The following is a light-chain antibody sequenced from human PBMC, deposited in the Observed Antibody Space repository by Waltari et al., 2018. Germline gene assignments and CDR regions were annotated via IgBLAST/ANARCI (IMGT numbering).Light chain of an antibody. V-gene: IGLV7-43*01. Sequence: QTVVTQEPSVTVSPGGTVTLTCSSTTGAVTSAAFPNWIQQKPGQTPRTLIHSTSNRQSGAPARFSGSLLWGKAALTVSGVQPEDEADYYCLLYFRVAQLWIFGGGTKLTVL. CDR2: STS. CDR3: LLYFRVAQLWI. J-gene: IGLJ3*02. CDR1: TGAVTSAAF.